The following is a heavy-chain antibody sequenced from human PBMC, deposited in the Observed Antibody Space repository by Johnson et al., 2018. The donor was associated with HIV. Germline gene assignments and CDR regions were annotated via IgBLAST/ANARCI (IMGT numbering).Heavy chain of an antibody. CDR3: AKDLGYSGSYYRGDAFDI. CDR1: GFTFSSYA. J-gene: IGHJ3*02. D-gene: IGHD1-26*01. V-gene: IGHV3-30*04. CDR2: ISYDGSNK. Sequence: QVQLVESGGGVVQPGRSLRLSCAASGFTFSSYAMHWVRQAPGKGLEWVAVISYDGSNKYYADSVKGRFNITRDNSKNTLYLQMNSLRAEDTAVYYCAKDLGYSGSYYRGDAFDIWGQGTMVTVSS.